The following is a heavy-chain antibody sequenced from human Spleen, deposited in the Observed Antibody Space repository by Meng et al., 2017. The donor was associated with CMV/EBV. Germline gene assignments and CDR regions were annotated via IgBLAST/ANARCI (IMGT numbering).Heavy chain of an antibody. V-gene: IGHV4-59*12. CDR3: ARDDDDFWSGYSY. CDR2: IYYSGST. CDR1: SDSISSYY. D-gene: IGHD3-3*01. Sequence: SETLSFTCTVSSDSISSYYWSWNRQPPGKVLEWIGYIYYSGSTNYNPSLKSRVTISVDTSKNQFSLKLSSVTAADTAVYFCARDDDDFWSGYSYWGQGTLVTVSS. J-gene: IGHJ4*02.